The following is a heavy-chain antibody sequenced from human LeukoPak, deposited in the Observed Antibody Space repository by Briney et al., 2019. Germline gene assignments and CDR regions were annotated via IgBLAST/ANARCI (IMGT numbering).Heavy chain of an antibody. CDR3: ARKSSSWIGMDV. D-gene: IGHD6-13*01. J-gene: IGHJ6*02. CDR2: ISSSSSYI. CDR1: GFTFSSYS. V-gene: IGHV3-21*01. Sequence: TGGSLRLSCAASGFTFSSYSMNWVRQAPGKGLEWVSSISSSSSYIYYADSVKGRFTISRDNAKNSLYLQMNSLRAEDTAVYYCARKSSSWIGMDVWGQGTTVTFSS.